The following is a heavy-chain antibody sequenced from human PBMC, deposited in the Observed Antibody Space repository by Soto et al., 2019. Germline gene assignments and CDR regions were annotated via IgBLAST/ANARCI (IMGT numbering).Heavy chain of an antibody. CDR2: IYHSGST. V-gene: IGHV4-30-2*01. CDR3: AGSQWLFSVYYYYGMDV. J-gene: IGHJ6*02. Sequence: PSETLSLTCAVSGGSISSGGYSWSLIRQPPGKGLEWIGYIYHSGSTYYNPALKSRVTISVDRSKNQFSLKLSSVTAADTAVYYCAGSQWLFSVYYYYGMDVWGQGTTVTVSS. D-gene: IGHD6-19*01. CDR1: GGSISSGGYS.